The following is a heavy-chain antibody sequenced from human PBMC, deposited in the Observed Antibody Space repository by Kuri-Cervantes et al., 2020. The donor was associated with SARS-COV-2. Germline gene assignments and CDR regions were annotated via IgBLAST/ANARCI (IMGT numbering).Heavy chain of an antibody. Sequence: SETLSLTCTVSGGSISSGEYYWSWVRQPPGRGLEWIGYISYTGTTYYNSSLKSRVTISRDTSKNQFSLRLSSVTAADTAVYYCARDPNANHNNWFDPWGQGTLVTVSS. V-gene: IGHV4-30-4*02. CDR1: GGSISSGEYY. D-gene: IGHD4/OR15-4a*01. J-gene: IGHJ5*02. CDR2: ISYTGTT. CDR3: ARDPNANHNNWFDP.